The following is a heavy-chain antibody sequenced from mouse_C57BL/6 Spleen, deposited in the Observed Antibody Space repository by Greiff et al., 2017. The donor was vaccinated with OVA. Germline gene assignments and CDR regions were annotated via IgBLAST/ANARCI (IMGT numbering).Heavy chain of an antibody. V-gene: IGHV1-69*01. D-gene: IGHD1-1*01. Sequence: VQLQQPGAELVMPGASVKLSCKASGYTFTSYWMHWVKQRPGQGLEWIGEIDPSDSYTNYNQKFKGKSTLTVDKSSSTAYMQLSSLTSEDSAVYYCARGYYYGSSPYYAMDYWGQGTSVTVSS. CDR2: IDPSDSYT. CDR3: ARGYYYGSSPYYAMDY. J-gene: IGHJ4*01. CDR1: GYTFTSYW.